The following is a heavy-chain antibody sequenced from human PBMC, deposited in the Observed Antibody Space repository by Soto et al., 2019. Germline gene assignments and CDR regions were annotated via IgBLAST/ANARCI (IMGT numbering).Heavy chain of an antibody. V-gene: IGHV3-23*01. CDR2: ISGSGGST. J-gene: IGHJ5*01. CDR3: AKDSLYYYGSSSYYYVWFDF. D-gene: IGHD3-22*01. CDR1: GVTFINYG. Sequence: GPLRLPWTVAGVTFINYGRSWIRQTPGKGLEWVSAISGSGGSTYYADSVKGRFTIARDNSKNTLYLQMNSLRAEDTAVYYCAKDSLYYYGSSSYYYVWFDFWGQGTLVTVSS.